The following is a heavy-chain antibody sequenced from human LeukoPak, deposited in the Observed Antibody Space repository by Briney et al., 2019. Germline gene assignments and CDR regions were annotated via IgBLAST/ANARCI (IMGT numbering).Heavy chain of an antibody. V-gene: IGHV3-23*01. D-gene: IGHD1-20*01. J-gene: IGHJ6*02. CDR2: ISGSGGST. CDR3: AKYNWNDGDYHGMDV. Sequence: GSLRLSCAASGFTFSSYAMSWVRQAPGKGLEWVSAISGSGGSTYYADSVKGRFTISRDNSKNTLYLQMNSLRAEDTAVYYCAKYNWNDGDYHGMDVWGQGTTVTVSS. CDR1: GFTFSSYA.